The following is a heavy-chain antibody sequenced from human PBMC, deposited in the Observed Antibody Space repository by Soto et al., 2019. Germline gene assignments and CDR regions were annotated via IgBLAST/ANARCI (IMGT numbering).Heavy chain of an antibody. D-gene: IGHD2-2*01. J-gene: IGHJ4*02. CDR2: ISGSGASP. CDR3: AKARCSTTNCYAPDY. V-gene: IGHV3-23*01. CDR1: GFTFSTYT. Sequence: EVQLLESGGGLVQPGGSLRLSCAASGFTFSTYTMSWVRRAPGKGLEWVSAISGSGASPSYADSVQGRFTISRDNPKRTLYLKMNNLRAEDTAVYYCAKARCSTTNCYAPDYWGQGPLVTVSS.